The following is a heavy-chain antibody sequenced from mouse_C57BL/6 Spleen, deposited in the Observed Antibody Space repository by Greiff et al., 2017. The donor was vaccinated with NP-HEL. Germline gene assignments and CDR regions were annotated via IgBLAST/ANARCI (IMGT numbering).Heavy chain of an antibody. D-gene: IGHD1-1*01. CDR2: ISSGSSTI. J-gene: IGHJ1*03. CDR3: ARTPYYGSSYGYFDV. CDR1: GFTFSDYG. Sequence: EVNVVESGGGLVKPGGSLKLSCAASGFTFSDYGMHWVRQAPEKGLEWVAYISSGSSTIYYADTVKGRFTISRDNAKNTLFLQMTSLRSEDTAMYYCARTPYYGSSYGYFDVWGTGTTVTVSS. V-gene: IGHV5-17*01.